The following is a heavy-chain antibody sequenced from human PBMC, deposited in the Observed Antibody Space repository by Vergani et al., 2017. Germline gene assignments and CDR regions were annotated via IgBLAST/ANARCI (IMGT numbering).Heavy chain of an antibody. Sequence: EVQLLESGGGLVQPGGSLRLSCAASGFTFSSYAMSWVRQAPGKGLEWVSAISGSGGSTYYADSVKGRFTISRDNSKNTLYLQMNSLRAEDTAVYYCARDSAIFGVVAYWYFDLWGRGTLVTVSS. D-gene: IGHD3-3*01. V-gene: IGHV3-23*01. CDR3: ARDSAIFGVVAYWYFDL. CDR2: ISGSGGST. J-gene: IGHJ2*01. CDR1: GFTFSSYA.